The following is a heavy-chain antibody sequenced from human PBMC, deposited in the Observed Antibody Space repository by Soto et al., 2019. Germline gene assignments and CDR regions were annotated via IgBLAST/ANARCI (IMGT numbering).Heavy chain of an antibody. Sequence: PGGSLRLSCAASGFTFSSYGMHWVRQAPGKGLEWVAVISYDGSNKYYADSVKGRFTISRDNSKNTLYLQMNSLRAEDTAVYYCAKVDSLPTSHFDYWGQGTLVTVSS. J-gene: IGHJ4*02. CDR1: GFTFSSYG. CDR2: ISYDGSNK. CDR3: AKVDSLPTSHFDY. V-gene: IGHV3-30*18. D-gene: IGHD3-22*01.